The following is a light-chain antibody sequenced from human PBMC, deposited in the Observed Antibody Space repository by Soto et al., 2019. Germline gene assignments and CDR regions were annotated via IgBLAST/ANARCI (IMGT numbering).Light chain of an antibody. CDR1: NSDVGGCKF. CDR3: ISCAGSNNPYV. CDR2: EVS. J-gene: IGLJ1*01. V-gene: IGLV2-8*01. Sequence: QSALTQPPSASGSPGQSVTISCTGTNSDVGGCKFVSWYQQYPGKAPKLIIYEVSKRPSGVPDRFSGSKSGNTASLTVSGLQAEDEADYYCISCAGSNNPYVFGTGTKLTVL.